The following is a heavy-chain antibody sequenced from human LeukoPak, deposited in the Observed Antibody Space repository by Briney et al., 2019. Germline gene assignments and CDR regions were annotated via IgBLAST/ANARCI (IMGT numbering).Heavy chain of an antibody. Sequence: ASVKVSCKASGGTFSSYAISWVRQAPGQGLEWMGGIIPIFGTANYAQKFQGRVTITADKSTSTAYMGLSSLRSEDTAVYYCARVSPLGYDSSGYYSAYFDYWGQGTLVTVSS. J-gene: IGHJ4*02. CDR1: GGTFSSYA. V-gene: IGHV1-69*06. CDR2: IIPIFGTA. CDR3: ARVSPLGYDSSGYYSAYFDY. D-gene: IGHD3-22*01.